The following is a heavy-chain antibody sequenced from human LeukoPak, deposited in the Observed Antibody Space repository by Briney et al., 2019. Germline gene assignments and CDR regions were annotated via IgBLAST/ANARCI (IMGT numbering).Heavy chain of an antibody. CDR1: GGSISSSSYY. D-gene: IGHD6-13*01. CDR2: IYHSGIT. V-gene: IGHV4-39*01. CDR3: ARLQRQQLVRGFWFDP. Sequence: SETLSLTCTVSGGSISSSSYYWGWIRQPPGKGLEWIGSIYHSGITYYNPSLKSRVTISIDTSKNQFSLKLSSVTAADTAVYYCARLQRQQLVRGFWFDPWGQGTLVTVSS. J-gene: IGHJ5*02.